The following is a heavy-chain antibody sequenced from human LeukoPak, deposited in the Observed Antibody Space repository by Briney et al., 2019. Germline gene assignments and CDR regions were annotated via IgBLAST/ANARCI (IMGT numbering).Heavy chain of an antibody. CDR3: ASSFVVVPAAMYY. V-gene: IGHV4-59*08. J-gene: IGHJ4*02. Sequence: SETLSLTCTVSGGSIGSYYWNWIRQPPGKGLEWIGYIYYSGSTNYNPSLKSRVTISVDTSKNQFSLKLSSVTAADTAVYYCASSFVVVPAAMYYWGQGTLVTVSS. CDR1: GGSIGSYY. D-gene: IGHD2-2*01. CDR2: IYYSGST.